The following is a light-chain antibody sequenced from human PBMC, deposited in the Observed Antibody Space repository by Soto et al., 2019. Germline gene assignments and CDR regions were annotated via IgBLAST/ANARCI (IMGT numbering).Light chain of an antibody. CDR2: ANR. CDR3: QSYDSSLRGSL. Sequence: QSVLTQPPSVSAAPGQRVTISCTGSSFNIGAGYDVHWYQHLPGTAPKLLIYANRGRPSGVPDRFSGSKSGTSASLGITGVQDEDEADYYCQSYDSSLRGSLFGGGTKLTVL. CDR1: SFNIGAGYD. J-gene: IGLJ2*01. V-gene: IGLV1-40*01.